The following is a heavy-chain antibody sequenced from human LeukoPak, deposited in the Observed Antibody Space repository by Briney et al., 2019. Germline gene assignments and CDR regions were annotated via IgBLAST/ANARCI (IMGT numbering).Heavy chain of an antibody. CDR1: GFTFSSYA. D-gene: IGHD2-2*01. J-gene: IGHJ5*02. CDR3: AREGGDIVVVPAAPNWFDP. Sequence: GGSLRLSCAASGFTFSSYAMHWVRQAPGKGLGWVAVISYDGSNKYYADSVKGRFTISRDNSKNTLYLQMNSLRAEDTAVYYCAREGGDIVVVPAAPNWFDPWGQGTLVTVSS. CDR2: ISYDGSNK. V-gene: IGHV3-30-3*01.